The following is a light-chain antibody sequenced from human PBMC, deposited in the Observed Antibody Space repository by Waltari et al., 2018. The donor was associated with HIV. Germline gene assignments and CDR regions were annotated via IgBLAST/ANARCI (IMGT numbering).Light chain of an antibody. CDR1: QVINSDF. CDR3: QQYAGSPWT. CDR2: GAS. V-gene: IGKV3-20*01. Sequence: ETVLTQSPGALSLSSGERATLACRTSQVINSDFLAWYQQRPGQVPRLLIFGASTRATGIPDRFSGSGSGTDFTLTISGLEPEDFGVYYCQQYAGSPWTFGPGTRVDIK. J-gene: IGKJ3*01.